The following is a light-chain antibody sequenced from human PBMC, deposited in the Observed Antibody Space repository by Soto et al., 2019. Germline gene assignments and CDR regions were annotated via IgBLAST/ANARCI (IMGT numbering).Light chain of an antibody. CDR1: SSDVGGYNY. CDR3: SSYTSSSTPLYV. J-gene: IGLJ1*01. Sequence: QSALTQPASVSGSPGQSITISCTGTSSDVGGYNYVSWYQQHPGKAPKLMIYEVSNRPSGVSNRFSGSKSGNTASLTIFGLQAEDEADYYCSSYTSSSTPLYVFGTGTQLTVL. V-gene: IGLV2-14*01. CDR2: EVS.